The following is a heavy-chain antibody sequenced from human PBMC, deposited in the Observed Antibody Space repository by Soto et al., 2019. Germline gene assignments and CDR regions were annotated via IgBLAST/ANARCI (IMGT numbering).Heavy chain of an antibody. Sequence: GPVKVSCKASGYTFTSYYMHWVRQAPGQGLEWMGIINPSGGSTSYAQKFQGRVTMTRDTSTSTVYMELSSLRSEDTAVYYCARRLSYDFWSGYYDKPNDAFDIWGQGTMVTVSS. CDR3: ARRLSYDFWSGYYDKPNDAFDI. J-gene: IGHJ3*02. CDR1: GYTFTSYY. V-gene: IGHV1-46*01. D-gene: IGHD3-3*01. CDR2: INPSGGST.